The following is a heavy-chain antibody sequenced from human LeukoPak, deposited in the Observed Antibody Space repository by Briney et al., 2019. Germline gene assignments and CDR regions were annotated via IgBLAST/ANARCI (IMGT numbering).Heavy chain of an antibody. J-gene: IGHJ5*02. CDR2: MNPNSGNT. D-gene: IGHD3-3*01. CDR1: GYTFTSYD. V-gene: IGHV1-8*03. CDR3: ARGRSYDFWSGYYTDHNWFDP. Sequence: ASVKVSCKASGYTFTSYDINWVRQATGQGLEWMGWMNPNSGNTGYAQKFQGRVTITRNTSISTAYMELSSLRSEGTAVYYCARGRSYDFWSGYYTDHNWFDPWGQGTLVTVSS.